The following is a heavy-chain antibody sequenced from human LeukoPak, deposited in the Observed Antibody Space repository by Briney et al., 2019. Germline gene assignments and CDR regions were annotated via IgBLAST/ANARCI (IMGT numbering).Heavy chain of an antibody. CDR3: ARLADNWNYGNWFDP. CDR1: GGSFSGYY. CDR2: INHSGST. J-gene: IGHJ5*02. V-gene: IGHV4-34*01. Sequence: SETLSLTCAVYGGSFSGYYWSWIRQPPGKGLEWIGEINHSGSTNYNPSLKSRVTISVDTSKNQFSLKLSSATAADTAVYYCARLADNWNYGNWFDPWGQGTLVTVSS. D-gene: IGHD1-7*01.